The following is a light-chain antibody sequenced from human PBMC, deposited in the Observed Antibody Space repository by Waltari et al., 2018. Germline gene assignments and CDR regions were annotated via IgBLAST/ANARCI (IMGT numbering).Light chain of an antibody. CDR1: NIGNKN. CDR2: RDN. Sequence: SYEVAQSLSASVALGQTARITCGGNNIGNKNVNWYQQKPGQAPGLVIDRDNNRPSGIPERFSGSNSGNTATLTISRAQAGDEADYYCQVWDSSVVFGGGTKLTVL. J-gene: IGLJ2*01. CDR3: QVWDSSVV. V-gene: IGLV3-9*01.